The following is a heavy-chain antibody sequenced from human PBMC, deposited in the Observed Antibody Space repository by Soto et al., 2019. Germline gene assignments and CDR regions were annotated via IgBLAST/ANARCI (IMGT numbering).Heavy chain of an antibody. D-gene: IGHD4-17*01. CDR2: ISYDGSNK. J-gene: IGHJ6*02. CDR1: GFTFSNYG. CDR3: AKILQLGDYAFYYYGMDV. V-gene: IGHV3-30*18. Sequence: QVQLVESGGGVVQPGRSLRLSCAASGFTFSNYGMHWVRQAPGKGLEWVAVISYDGSNKYYADSVKGRFTISRDNSKNMLYLQMNSLRAEDTAVYYCAKILQLGDYAFYYYGMDVWGQGTTVTVS.